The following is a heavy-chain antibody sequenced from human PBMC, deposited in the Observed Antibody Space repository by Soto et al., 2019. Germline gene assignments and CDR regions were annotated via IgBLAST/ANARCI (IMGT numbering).Heavy chain of an antibody. J-gene: IGHJ4*02. V-gene: IGHV3-23*05. Sequence: GGSLRLSCAASGYPFSNYYMSWIRQAPGKGLERISYIDTSGSRTYYADSVKGRFTISRDNSKNTLYLQMNSLRAEDTAVYYCAKGYEGINHDYIWGSYRRGYYFDYWGQGTLVTVSS. CDR3: AKGYEGINHDYIWGSYRRGYYFDY. CDR2: IDTSGSRT. D-gene: IGHD3-16*02. CDR1: GYPFSNYY.